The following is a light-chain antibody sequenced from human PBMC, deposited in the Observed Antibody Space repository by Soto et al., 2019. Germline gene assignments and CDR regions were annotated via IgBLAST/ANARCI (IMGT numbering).Light chain of an antibody. CDR3: CSYTGSYSYV. CDR2: DVT. V-gene: IGLV2-11*01. J-gene: IGLJ1*01. Sequence: PGQSVTVSCTGTSSDVGGYSYVSWYQQHPGKAPELIIYDVTERPSGVPDRFSGSKSGNTASLTISGLQAEDEADYYCCSYTGSYSYVFGIGTKVTVL. CDR1: SSDVGGYSY.